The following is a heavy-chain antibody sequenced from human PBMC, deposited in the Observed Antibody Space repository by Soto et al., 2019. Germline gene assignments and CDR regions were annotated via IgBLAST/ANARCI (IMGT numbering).Heavy chain of an antibody. CDR1: GFTFSSYG. CDR2: ISYDGSNK. D-gene: IGHD5-18*01. J-gene: IGHJ4*03. CDR3: SENNRYSHTRGTGL. Sequence: QVQLVESGGGVVQPGRSLRLSCAASGFTFSSYGMHWVRQAPGKGLEWVAVISYDGSNKYYADSVEGRFTISRDNSKNPLFLQMESLRAWDTAVYFRSENNRYSHTRGTGLWGQGTPVTVS. V-gene: IGHV3-30*03.